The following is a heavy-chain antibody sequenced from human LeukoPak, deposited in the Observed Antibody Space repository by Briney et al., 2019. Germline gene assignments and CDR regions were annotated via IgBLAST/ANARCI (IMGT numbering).Heavy chain of an antibody. V-gene: IGHV1-2*02. D-gene: IGHD6-13*01. CDR1: GYSFTSYY. CDR3: ARDRGSSWYVDY. CDR2: INASSGGT. Sequence: ASVNVSCKTSGYSFTSYYIHWVRQAPGQGLEWMGWINASSGGTEYAQKFQGRVTMTADTSISTAYMELSRLRSDDTAVYYCARDRGSSWYVDYWGQGTLVTVSS. J-gene: IGHJ4*02.